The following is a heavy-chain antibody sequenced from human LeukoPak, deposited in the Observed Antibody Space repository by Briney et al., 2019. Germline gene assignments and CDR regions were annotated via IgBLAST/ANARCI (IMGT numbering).Heavy chain of an antibody. Sequence: GGSLRLSCAASGFTFSSYAMSWVRQAPGKGLEWVSLISWDGGSTYYADSVKGRFTISRDNSKNSLYLQMNSLRAEDTALYYCAKSYDSSGYFDYWGQGTLVTVSS. J-gene: IGHJ4*02. CDR3: AKSYDSSGYFDY. D-gene: IGHD3-22*01. CDR1: GFTFSSYA. CDR2: ISWDGGST. V-gene: IGHV3-43D*03.